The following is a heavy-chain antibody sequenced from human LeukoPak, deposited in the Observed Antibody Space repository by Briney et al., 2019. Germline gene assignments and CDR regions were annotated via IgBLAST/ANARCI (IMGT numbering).Heavy chain of an antibody. V-gene: IGHV3-48*04. Sequence: PGGSLRLSCAASGFTFSSYSMNWVRQAPGKGLEWVSCISSSSSTIYYADSVKGRFTISRDNARNSLYLQMNSLRAEDTAVYYCARDGLLTVTVSGAFDIWGQGTMVTVSS. CDR1: GFTFSSYS. CDR2: ISSSSSTI. D-gene: IGHD4-17*01. CDR3: ARDGLLTVTVSGAFDI. J-gene: IGHJ3*02.